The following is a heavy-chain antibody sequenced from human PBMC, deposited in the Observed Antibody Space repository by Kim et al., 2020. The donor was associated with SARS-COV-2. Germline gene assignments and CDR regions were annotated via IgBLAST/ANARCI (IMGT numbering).Heavy chain of an antibody. D-gene: IGHD5-12*01. Sequence: GGSLRLSCAVSGLTFSSYSMNWVWQAPGKGLEWVSSISSSSSYIYYADPVKGRFTISRDNAKNSLYLQMNSLRAEDTAVYYCARGAGIVATMGLDAFDIWGQGKMVTVSS. CDR1: GLTFSSYS. CDR3: ARGAGIVATMGLDAFDI. V-gene: IGHV3-21*01. J-gene: IGHJ3*02. CDR2: ISSSSSYI.